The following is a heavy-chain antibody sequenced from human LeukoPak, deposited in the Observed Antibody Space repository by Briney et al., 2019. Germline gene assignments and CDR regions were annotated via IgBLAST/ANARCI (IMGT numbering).Heavy chain of an antibody. V-gene: IGHV3-23*01. D-gene: IGHD3-22*01. J-gene: IGHJ2*01. Sequence: PGGSLRPSCAASGFTFSSYAMSWVRQAPGKGLEWVSAISGSGGSTYYADSVKGRFTISRDNSKNTLYLQMNSLRAEDTAVYYCAKVPDSSGYYWGYFDLWGRGTLVTVSS. CDR3: AKVPDSSGYYWGYFDL. CDR1: GFTFSSYA. CDR2: ISGSGGST.